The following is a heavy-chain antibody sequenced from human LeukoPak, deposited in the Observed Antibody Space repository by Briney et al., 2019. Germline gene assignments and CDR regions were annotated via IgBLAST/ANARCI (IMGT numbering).Heavy chain of an antibody. V-gene: IGHV3-23*01. D-gene: IGHD5-18*01. Sequence: GGSLRLSCAASGFTFSSYAMSGVRQAPGKGLDWVSASSGSGGSTYYADSVKGRFTISRDNSKNTLYLQMNSLRAEDTAVYYCAKDRRNSYGDDAFDIWGQGTMVTVSS. J-gene: IGHJ3*02. CDR3: AKDRRNSYGDDAFDI. CDR2: SSGSGGST. CDR1: GFTFSSYA.